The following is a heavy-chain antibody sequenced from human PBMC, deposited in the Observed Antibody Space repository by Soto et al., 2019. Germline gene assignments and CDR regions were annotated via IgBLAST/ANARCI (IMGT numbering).Heavy chain of an antibody. CDR2: MNPNSGNT. CDR3: ARGDITPPPPYYDYYGMDV. CDR1: GYTFTSYD. Sequence: QVQLVQSGAEVKKPGASVKVSCKASGYTFTSYDINWVRQATGQGLEWMGWMNPNSGNTGYAQKFQGRVTMTRNNSIITAYMELSSLRSEDTAVYYCARGDITPPPPYYDYYGMDVWGQGTTVTVAS. V-gene: IGHV1-8*01. J-gene: IGHJ6*02. D-gene: IGHD3-16*01.